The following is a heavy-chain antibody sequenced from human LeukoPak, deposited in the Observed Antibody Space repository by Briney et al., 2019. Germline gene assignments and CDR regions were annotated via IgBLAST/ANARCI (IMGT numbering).Heavy chain of an antibody. J-gene: IGHJ4*02. D-gene: IGHD6-19*01. CDR1: GYTFTSYD. CDR2: MNPNSGNT. Sequence: GASVKVSCKASGYTFTSYDINWVRQATGQGLEWMGWMNPNSGNTGYAQKFQGRVTMTRNTSISTAYMELSSLRSEDTAVYYCARVGALAVAANSRGYFDYWGQGTLVTVSS. CDR3: ARVGALAVAANSRGYFDY. V-gene: IGHV1-8*01.